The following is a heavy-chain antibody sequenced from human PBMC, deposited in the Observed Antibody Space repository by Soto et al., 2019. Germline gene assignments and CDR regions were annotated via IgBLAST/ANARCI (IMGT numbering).Heavy chain of an antibody. V-gene: IGHV3-15*01. D-gene: IGHD1-26*01. CDR3: ATDLPTEGAGEFDY. CDR2: VTTGGPT. CDR1: GFTFKTAW. Sequence: GGSLSLSCVASGFTFKTAWMAWVRQAPGKGLEWVGHVTTGGPTHYAAPVKGKFTISRDDSKNTAYLQMNSLKAEDTAGYYCATDLPTEGAGEFDYWGQGTPVTVSS. J-gene: IGHJ4*02.